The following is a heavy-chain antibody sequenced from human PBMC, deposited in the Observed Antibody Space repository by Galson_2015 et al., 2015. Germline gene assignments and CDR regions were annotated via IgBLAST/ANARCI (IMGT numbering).Heavy chain of an antibody. V-gene: IGHV3-74*01. CDR1: GFTFSDYW. J-gene: IGHJ4*02. D-gene: IGHD3-22*01. Sequence: SLRLSCAASGFTFSDYWMHWVRQAPGKGLVWVSRINSDGSSTSSADSVRGRFTISRDNAKNTLYLQMNSLRAEDTAVYYCTRVNYKYDSSGLFGWGQGTLVTVSS. CDR3: TRVNYKYDSSGLFG. CDR2: INSDGSST.